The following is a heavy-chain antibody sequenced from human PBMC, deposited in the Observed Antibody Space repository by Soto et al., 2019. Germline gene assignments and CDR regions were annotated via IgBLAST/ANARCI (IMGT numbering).Heavy chain of an antibody. V-gene: IGHV5-51*01. CDR1: GYSFTNYW. J-gene: IGHJ1*01. CDR2: IYPGDSDT. Sequence: GESLKISCKGSGYSFTNYWIAWVRQMPGKGLEWMGIIYPGDSDTRYSPSFQGQVTISADKSISAAYLQWSSLKVSDTAIYYCARGGNGGSNWYDGYFLYWGQGTLVTVSS. D-gene: IGHD6-13*01. CDR3: ARGGNGGSNWYDGYFLY.